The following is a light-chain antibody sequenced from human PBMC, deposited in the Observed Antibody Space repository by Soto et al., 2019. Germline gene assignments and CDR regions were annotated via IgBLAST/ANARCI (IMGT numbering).Light chain of an antibody. Sequence: EIVMTQSPATLSVSPGERATLSCRASQSVSINLAWYQHKPGQAPRLLIYGASGRATGIPDRFSGSGSGTDFTLTISRLEPEDFAVYYCQQYGSSPWTFGQGTKVDIK. CDR2: GAS. V-gene: IGKV3-20*01. CDR1: QSVSIN. J-gene: IGKJ1*01. CDR3: QQYGSSPWT.